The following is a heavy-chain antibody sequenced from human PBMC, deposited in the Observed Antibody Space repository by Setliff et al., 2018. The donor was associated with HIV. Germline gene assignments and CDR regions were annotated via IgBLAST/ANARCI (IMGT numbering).Heavy chain of an antibody. D-gene: IGHD2-15*01. CDR3: AKYWRASGTYVFDI. CDR1: GGPMSGYY. Sequence: PSETLSLTCTVSGGPMSGYYWSRLRQSPVKGLEWIGYIYSSGTTNYNPSFKSRVSISLDTSRSQFSLMLSSVTAADTAIYYCAKYWRASGTYVFDIWGLGTMVTVS. CDR2: IYSSGTT. V-gene: IGHV4-4*08. J-gene: IGHJ3*02.